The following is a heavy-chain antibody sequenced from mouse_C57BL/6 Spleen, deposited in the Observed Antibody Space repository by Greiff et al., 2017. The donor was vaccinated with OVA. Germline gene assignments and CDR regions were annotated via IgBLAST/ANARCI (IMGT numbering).Heavy chain of an antibody. CDR3: TTPATVVATRDYAMDY. CDR1: GFNIKDYY. Sequence: EVQLQQSGAELVRPGASVKLSCTASGFNIKDYYMHWVKQRPEQGLEWIGRIDPEDGDTEYAPKFQGKATMTADTSSNTAYLQLSSLTSEDTAVDYCTTPATVVATRDYAMDYWGQGTSVTVSS. J-gene: IGHJ4*01. D-gene: IGHD1-1*01. V-gene: IGHV14-1*01. CDR2: IDPEDGDT.